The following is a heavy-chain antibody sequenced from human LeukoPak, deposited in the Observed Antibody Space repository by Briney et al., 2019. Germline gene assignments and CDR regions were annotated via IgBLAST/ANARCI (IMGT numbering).Heavy chain of an antibody. CDR1: GFTFSTYS. V-gene: IGHV3-23*01. J-gene: IGHJ4*02. CDR2: ISGSGGST. CDR3: AKDQWEDTAMVTSDY. D-gene: IGHD5-18*01. Sequence: GGSLRLSCAASGFTFSTYSMNWVRQAPGKGLEWVSAISGSGGSTYYADSVKGRFTISRDNSKHTLYLQMNSLRAEDTAVYYCAKDQWEDTAMVTSDYWGQGTLVTVSS.